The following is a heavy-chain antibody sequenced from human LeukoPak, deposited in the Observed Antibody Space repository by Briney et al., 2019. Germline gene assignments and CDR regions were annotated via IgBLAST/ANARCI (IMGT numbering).Heavy chain of an antibody. D-gene: IGHD2-8*01. Sequence: ASVKVSCKASGYTFTSYDINWVRQATGQGLEWMGWMNPNSGNTGYAQKFQGRVTITRNTSISTAYMELSSLRSEDTAVYYCARGGEYALYCTNGVCYYDYYYYYMDVWGKGTTVTVAS. CDR2: MNPNSGNT. J-gene: IGHJ6*03. CDR1: GYTFTSYD. CDR3: ARGGEYALYCTNGVCYYDYYYYYMDV. V-gene: IGHV1-8*03.